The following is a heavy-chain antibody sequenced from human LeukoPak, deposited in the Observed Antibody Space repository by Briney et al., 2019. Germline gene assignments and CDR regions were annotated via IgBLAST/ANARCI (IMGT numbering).Heavy chain of an antibody. V-gene: IGHV3-7*04. CDR3: ARGDAFSGDP. Sequence: GGSLRLSCAVSGFSFTNFWMSWVRQAPGRGLEWVANIRPEGNEKYHVESVKGRFTISRDNTKNLLFLQMNGLRVEDTAVYYCARGDAFSGDPWGLGTLVTVTS. CDR1: GFSFTNFW. J-gene: IGHJ5*02. CDR2: IRPEGNEK.